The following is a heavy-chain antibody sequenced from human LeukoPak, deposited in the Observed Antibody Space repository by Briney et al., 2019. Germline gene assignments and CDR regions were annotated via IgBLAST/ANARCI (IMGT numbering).Heavy chain of an antibody. CDR3: ARRLRANPRRGYFDY. CDR1: GGSFSGYY. D-gene: IGHD6-19*01. J-gene: IGHJ4*02. CDR2: INHSGST. V-gene: IGHV4-34*01. Sequence: SETLSLTCAVYGGSFSGYYWSWIRQPPGKGLEWIGEINHSGSTNYNPSLKSRVTISVDTSKNQFSLKLSSMTAADTAVYYCARRLRANPRRGYFDYWGQGTLVTVSS.